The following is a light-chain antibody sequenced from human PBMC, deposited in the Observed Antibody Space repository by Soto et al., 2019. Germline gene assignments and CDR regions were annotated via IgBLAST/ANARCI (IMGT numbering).Light chain of an antibody. CDR1: QSISTY. Sequence: DIQMPQSPPSLSASVGDIVTITCRESQSISTYLIWYQQKPGKAPKLLIYATSSLQSGVPSRFSGSGSGTDFTLTISSLQPEDFATYYCQQSYSTPPGTFGQGSKVDI. V-gene: IGKV1-39*01. CDR3: QQSYSTPPGT. CDR2: ATS. J-gene: IGKJ1*01.